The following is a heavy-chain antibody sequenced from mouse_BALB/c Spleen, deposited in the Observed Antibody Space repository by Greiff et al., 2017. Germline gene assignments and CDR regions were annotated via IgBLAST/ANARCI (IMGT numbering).Heavy chain of an antibody. CDR1: GYNFTSYW. CDR2: IYPGSGST. J-gene: IGHJ2*01. V-gene: IGHV1-55*01. D-gene: IGHD5-1*01. Sequence: QVQLQQPGAELVKPGTSVKLSCKASGYNFTSYWINWVKLRPGQGLEWIGDIYPGSGSTNYNEKFKSKATLTVDTSSSTAYMQLSSLASEDSALYDCARWGSTFDYWGQGTTLTVSA. CDR3: ARWGSTFDY.